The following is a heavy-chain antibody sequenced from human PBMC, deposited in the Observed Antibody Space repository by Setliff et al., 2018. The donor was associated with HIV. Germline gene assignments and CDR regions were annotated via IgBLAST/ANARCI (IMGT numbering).Heavy chain of an antibody. CDR3: ARLRITMIMMLNYFDY. Sequence: SETLSLTCTVSGGSISSGSYYWSWIRQPAGKGLEWIGRIYTSGSTNYNPSLKSRVTISVDTSKNQFSLRLTSVTAADTAVYFCARLRITMIMMLNYFDYWGQGTLVTVSS. J-gene: IGHJ4*02. CDR2: IYTSGST. D-gene: IGHD3-22*01. CDR1: GGSISSGSYY. V-gene: IGHV4-61*02.